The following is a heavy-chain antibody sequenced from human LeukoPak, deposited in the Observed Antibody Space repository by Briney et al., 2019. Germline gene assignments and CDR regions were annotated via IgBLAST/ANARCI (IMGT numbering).Heavy chain of an antibody. CDR3: ARDSYGDYLFDN. CDR2: ISSTGSTI. V-gene: IGHV3-48*04. Sequence: GGSLRLSCAASGFTFTGYSMNWVRQAPGKGLEWVSYISSTGSTIYYADSVKGRFTISRDNAKNSLYLQMNSLRAEDTAVYYCARDSYGDYLFDNWGREPWSPSPQ. J-gene: IGHJ4*02. CDR1: GFTFTGYS. D-gene: IGHD4-17*01.